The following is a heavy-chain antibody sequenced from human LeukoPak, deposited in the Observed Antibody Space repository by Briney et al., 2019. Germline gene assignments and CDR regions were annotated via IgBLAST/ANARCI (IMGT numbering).Heavy chain of an antibody. CDR2: IYSTGST. CDR1: GGSISGYY. V-gene: IGHV4-4*07. CDR3: AREGGPYRPLDY. Sequence: SETLSLTCTVSGGSISGYYWSWIRQPAGKGLEWIGRIYSTGSTDYNPSLKSRVTMSVDTSKNQFSLNLSSVTAADTAVYYCAREGGPYRPLDYSGQGTLVTVAS. J-gene: IGHJ4*02.